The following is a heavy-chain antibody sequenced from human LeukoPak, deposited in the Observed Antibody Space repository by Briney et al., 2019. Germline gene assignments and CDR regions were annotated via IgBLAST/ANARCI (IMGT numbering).Heavy chain of an antibody. CDR3: AREEICDGAGSCYSAVDY. Sequence: SETLSLTCTVSGGSISSYYWSWIRQPAGKGLEWIGRIYTSGSTNYNPSLKSRVTMSVDTSKNQFSLKLSSVTAADTAVYYCAREEICDGAGSCYSAVDYWGQGTLVTVSS. J-gene: IGHJ4*02. V-gene: IGHV4-4*07. CDR1: GGSISSYY. D-gene: IGHD2-15*01. CDR2: IYTSGST.